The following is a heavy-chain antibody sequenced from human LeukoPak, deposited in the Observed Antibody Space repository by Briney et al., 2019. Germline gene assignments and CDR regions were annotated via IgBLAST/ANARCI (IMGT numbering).Heavy chain of an antibody. CDR1: GYTFTGYY. D-gene: IGHD2-2*01. Sequence: ASVKVSCKASGYTFTGYYMHWVRQAPGQGLEWMGWINPNSGGTNYAQKFQGRVTMTRDTSISTAYMELSRLRSDDTAVYYCARLDGRVVPAADLFDYWGQGTLVTVSS. J-gene: IGHJ4*02. CDR3: ARLDGRVVPAADLFDY. V-gene: IGHV1-2*02. CDR2: INPNSGGT.